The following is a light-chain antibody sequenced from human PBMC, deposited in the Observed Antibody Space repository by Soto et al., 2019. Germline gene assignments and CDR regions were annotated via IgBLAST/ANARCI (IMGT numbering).Light chain of an antibody. Sequence: QSALTQPPSASGSPGQSVTISCTGTSSDVGGYNSVSWYQQHPGKAPKLMTYEVSRRPSGVPDRFSGSKSGNTASLTVSGLKAEDEADYYCCAYAGSGNVVFGGGTKVTVL. J-gene: IGLJ3*02. CDR3: CAYAGSGNVV. V-gene: IGLV2-8*01. CDR2: EVS. CDR1: SSDVGGYNS.